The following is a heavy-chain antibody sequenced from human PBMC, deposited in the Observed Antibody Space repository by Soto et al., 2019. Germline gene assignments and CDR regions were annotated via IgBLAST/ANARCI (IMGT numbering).Heavy chain of an antibody. J-gene: IGHJ4*02. V-gene: IGHV1-69*01. CDR2: IIPLFGTP. Sequence: QVQLVQSGAEVKRPGSSVKVSCKISGGTFSNGAFSWVRQAPGHGLEWMGGIIPLFGTPSYAQKFQGRVTVTADASSSTVYMELSSLTSEDTAIYYCANERVGEMATGGYFDYWGQGTLVSVSS. CDR1: GGTFSNGA. CDR3: ANERVGEMATGGYFDY. D-gene: IGHD3-10*01.